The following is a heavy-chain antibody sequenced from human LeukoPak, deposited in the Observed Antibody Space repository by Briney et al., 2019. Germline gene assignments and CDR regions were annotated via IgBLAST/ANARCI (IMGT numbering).Heavy chain of an antibody. Sequence: ASVKVSCKASGYTFTSYGITWVRQAPGQGLEWMGWISGYSGNTDYAQSLQGRVTMTTDTSANTAYMELRSLRSDDTAVYYCARDGGYFDYWGQGTLVSVSS. V-gene: IGHV1-18*01. J-gene: IGHJ4*02. CDR1: GYTFTSYG. CDR3: ARDGGYFDY. CDR2: ISGYSGNT.